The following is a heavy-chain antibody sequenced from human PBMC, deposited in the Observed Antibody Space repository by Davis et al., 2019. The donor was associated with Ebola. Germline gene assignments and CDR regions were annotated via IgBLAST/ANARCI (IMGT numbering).Heavy chain of an antibody. J-gene: IGHJ6*02. CDR1: VITFSSYA. D-gene: IGHD3-9*01. Sequence: GESLKISCTDSVITFSSYAMTWVRQAPGKGLEWVSAISGSGGSTYYADSVKGRFTISRDNSKNTLYLQMNSLRAEDTAVYYCAKEATYFAALYYYGMDVWGQGTTVTVSS. V-gene: IGHV3-23*01. CDR2: ISGSGGST. CDR3: AKEATYFAALYYYGMDV.